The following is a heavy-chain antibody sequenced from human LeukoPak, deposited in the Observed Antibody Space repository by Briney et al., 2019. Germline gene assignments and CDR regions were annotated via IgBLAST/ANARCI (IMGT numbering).Heavy chain of an antibody. CDR1: GGSISSYY. CDR3: ARRSDYGDSQGFDS. CDR2: IYYSGST. Sequence: SETLSLTCTVSGGSISSYYWSWIRQPPGKGLEWIGYIYYSGSTNYNPSLKSRVTISVDTSKNQFSLKLSSVTAADTAVYYCARRSDYGDSQGFDSWGQGTLVTVSS. D-gene: IGHD4-17*01. V-gene: IGHV4-59*08. J-gene: IGHJ5*01.